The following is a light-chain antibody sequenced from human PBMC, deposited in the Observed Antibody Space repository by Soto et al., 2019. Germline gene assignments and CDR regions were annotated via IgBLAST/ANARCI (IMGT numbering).Light chain of an antibody. V-gene: IGKV1-39*01. CDR2: DAS. CDR1: QSITNY. Sequence: DIQMTQSPSSLSASVGDRVTITCRASQSITNYLNWYQQKPGKAPKLLIYDASSLESGVPSRFSGSGSGTEFTLTISSLQPDDFATYYCHSKTFGQGTKVDIK. CDR3: HSKT. J-gene: IGKJ1*01.